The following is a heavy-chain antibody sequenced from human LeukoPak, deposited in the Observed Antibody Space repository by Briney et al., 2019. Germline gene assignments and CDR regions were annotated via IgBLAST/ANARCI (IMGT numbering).Heavy chain of an antibody. Sequence: SVTLSLTCTVSGGSISSYYWSWIRQPPGKGLEWIGYIYYSGSTNYNPSLKSRVTISVDTSKNQFSLKLSSVTAADTAVYYCAREDYDSSGYHFDYWGQGTLVTVSS. V-gene: IGHV4-59*01. D-gene: IGHD3-22*01. CDR3: AREDYDSSGYHFDY. CDR2: IYYSGST. CDR1: GGSISSYY. J-gene: IGHJ4*02.